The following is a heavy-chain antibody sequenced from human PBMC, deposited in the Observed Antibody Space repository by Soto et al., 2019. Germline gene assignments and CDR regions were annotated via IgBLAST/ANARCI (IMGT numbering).Heavy chain of an antibody. CDR3: GRVYGYDLKYYFDY. CDR1: GGSISRYY. V-gene: IGHV4-59*01. Sequence: SETLSLTCTVSGGSISRYYWSWIRQPPGKGLEWIGYIYCSGITDYNPSLKSRVTISVDTSKNQFSLQLRSVTAADTAVYYWGRVYGYDLKYYFDYWGQGTLVTVSS. D-gene: IGHD5-12*01. J-gene: IGHJ4*02. CDR2: IYCSGIT.